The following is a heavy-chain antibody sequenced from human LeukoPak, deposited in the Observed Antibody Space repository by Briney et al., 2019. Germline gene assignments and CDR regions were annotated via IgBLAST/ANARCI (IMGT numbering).Heavy chain of an antibody. CDR1: GFTFSNYA. D-gene: IGHD3-9*01. V-gene: IGHV3-23*01. CDR2: IVGSGGST. CDR3: SKWGDYDVLTGYYDSDF. J-gene: IGHJ4*02. Sequence: GASLRLSCAASGFTFSNYAMSWVRQAPGEGLEWVSAIVGSGGSTYYADSVKGRFSISRDNSKNTLFLQMNSLRVEDTALYYCSKWGDYDVLTGYYDSDFWGQGTLVTVSS.